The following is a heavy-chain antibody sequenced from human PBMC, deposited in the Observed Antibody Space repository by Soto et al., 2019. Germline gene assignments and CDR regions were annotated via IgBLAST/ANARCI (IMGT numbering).Heavy chain of an antibody. J-gene: IGHJ4*02. CDR3: ARDVIADYFDY. V-gene: IGHV3-7*01. D-gene: IGHD6-13*01. Sequence: GGSLRLSCAASGFTFSSYWMSWVRQAPGKGLEWVANIKQDGSEKYYVDSVKGRFTISRDNAKNSLYLQMNSLGAEGTAVYFRARDVIADYFDYWGQGTLVTVSS. CDR1: GFTFSSYW. CDR2: IKQDGSEK.